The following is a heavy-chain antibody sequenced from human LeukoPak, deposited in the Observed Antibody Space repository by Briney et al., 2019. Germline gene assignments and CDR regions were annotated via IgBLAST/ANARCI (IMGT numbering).Heavy chain of an antibody. CDR2: IYASGST. V-gene: IGHV4-4*07. CDR1: GASISSYS. D-gene: IGHD5-24*01. CDR3: ARFGDGYNLRFDY. Sequence: SEPLSLPGPVSGASISSYSWSWIRQPAGKGLEWIGRIYASGSTICNPSPKSRVTVSVDTSKNQFSLKPNSVTAADTAVYYCARFGDGYNLRFDYWGQGTLVTVSS. J-gene: IGHJ4*02.